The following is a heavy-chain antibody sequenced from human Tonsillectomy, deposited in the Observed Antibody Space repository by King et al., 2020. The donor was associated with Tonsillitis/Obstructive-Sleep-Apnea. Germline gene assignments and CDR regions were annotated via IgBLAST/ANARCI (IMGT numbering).Heavy chain of an antibody. V-gene: IGHV4-59*08. D-gene: IGHD3-3*01. J-gene: IGHJ4*02. Sequence: VQLQESGPGLVKPSETLSLTCTVSGGSISSYYWSWIRQPPGKGLEWIGYIYYSGSTNYNPSLKSRVTISVDTSKNQFSLKLSSVTAADTAVYYCARLSEYYDFWSGYYKGGYFDYWGQGTLVTVSS. CDR1: GGSISSYY. CDR3: ARLSEYYDFWSGYYKGGYFDY. CDR2: IYYSGST.